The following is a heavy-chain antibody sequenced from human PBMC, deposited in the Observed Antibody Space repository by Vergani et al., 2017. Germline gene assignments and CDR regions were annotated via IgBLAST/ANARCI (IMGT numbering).Heavy chain of an antibody. CDR3: AKVGRSEVAGTFGAFDI. D-gene: IGHD6-19*01. V-gene: IGHV3-23*04. J-gene: IGHJ3*02. CDR2: LSASDRRT. CDR1: GFTFSDYY. Sequence: VQLVESGGGLVKPGGSLRLSCAASGFTFSDYYMSWLRQAPGKGLEWVSTLSASDRRTHYADSVKGRFTISRDISKNTLFLHMNSLRPEDTAVYYCAKVGRSEVAGTFGAFDIWGQGTMVTVSS.